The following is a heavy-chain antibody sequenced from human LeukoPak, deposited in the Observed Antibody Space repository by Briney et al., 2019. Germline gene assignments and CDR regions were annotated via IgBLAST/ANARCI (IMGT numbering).Heavy chain of an antibody. CDR3: ASSAAEYLYYFDY. CDR2: INHSGST. V-gene: IGHV4-34*01. CDR1: GGSFSGYY. Sequence: SETLSLTCAVYGGSFSGYYWSWIRQPPGKGLEWIGEINHSGSTNYNPSLKSRVTISVDTSKNQFSLKLSSVTAVDTAVYYCASSAAEYLYYFDYWGQGTLVTASS. D-gene: IGHD6-13*01. J-gene: IGHJ4*02.